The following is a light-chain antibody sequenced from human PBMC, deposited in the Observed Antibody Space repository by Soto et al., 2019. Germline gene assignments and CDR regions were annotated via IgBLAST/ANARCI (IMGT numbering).Light chain of an antibody. Sequence: EIVMTQSPATLSVSPGGRATLSCRASHSISDTLAWYQQKPGQAPRLLIYGASTRAPGFPARFSGSGSGTDFTLTISSLQSEDFAVYYCQQYNNWPWTFGQGTKVDIK. V-gene: IGKV3-15*01. CDR2: GAS. CDR1: HSISDT. CDR3: QQYNNWPWT. J-gene: IGKJ1*01.